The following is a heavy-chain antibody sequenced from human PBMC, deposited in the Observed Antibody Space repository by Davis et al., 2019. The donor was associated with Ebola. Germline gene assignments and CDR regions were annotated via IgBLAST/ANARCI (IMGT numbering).Heavy chain of an antibody. CDR2: IAYDRST. J-gene: IGHJ2*01. CDR3: ARVLAARPWYFDL. V-gene: IGHV3-30*04. Sequence: PGGSLRLSCAASGFTFSTYAFHWVRQAPGKGLEWLAVIAYDRSTDYAESVKGRFTISRDNAKNTLYLQMNSLRAEDTAVYYCARVLAARPWYFDLWGRGTLVTVSS. D-gene: IGHD6-6*01. CDR1: GFTFSTYA.